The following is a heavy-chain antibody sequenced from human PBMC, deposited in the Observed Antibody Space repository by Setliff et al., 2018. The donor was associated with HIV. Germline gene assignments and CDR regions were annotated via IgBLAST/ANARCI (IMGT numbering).Heavy chain of an antibody. D-gene: IGHD3-10*01. Sequence: ASVKVSCKASGYIFRNHYIHWVRQAPGQWLEWMAMINAENGDTINAQKFQGRITMASDTSTSTVYMELSSLTPEDTAIYFCARAVTTLIRGVTLNHVYYIDVWGTGTTVTVSS. CDR2: INAENGDT. J-gene: IGHJ6*03. V-gene: IGHV1-46*01. CDR3: ARAVTTLIRGVTLNHVYYIDV. CDR1: GYIFRNHY.